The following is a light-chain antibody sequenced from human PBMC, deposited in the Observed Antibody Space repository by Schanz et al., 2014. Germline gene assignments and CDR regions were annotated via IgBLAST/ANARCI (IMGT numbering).Light chain of an antibody. J-gene: IGKJ2*01. CDR1: HSVASH. V-gene: IGKV3-15*01. CDR2: GAS. Sequence: ETVMTQSPASLSVSPGESATLSCRASHSVASHLAWYQQKPGQAPRLLIYGASTRATGIPARFSGSGSGTGFTLTISSLQAEDVAVYYCQQYYSTPPSFGQGTKLEIK. CDR3: QQYYSTPPS.